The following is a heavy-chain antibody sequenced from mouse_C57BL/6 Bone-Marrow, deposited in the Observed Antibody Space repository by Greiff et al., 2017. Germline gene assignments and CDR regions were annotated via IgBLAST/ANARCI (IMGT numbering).Heavy chain of an antibody. V-gene: IGHV1-54*01. Sequence: QVQPQQSGAELVRPGTSVKVSCKASGYAFTNYLIEWVKQRPGQGLEWIGVINPGSGGTNYNEKFKGKATLTADKSSSTAYMQLSSLTSEDSAVYFCASRNYYGSSYSYWGQGTTLTVSS. J-gene: IGHJ2*01. CDR3: ASRNYYGSSYSY. D-gene: IGHD1-1*01. CDR1: GYAFTNYL. CDR2: INPGSGGT.